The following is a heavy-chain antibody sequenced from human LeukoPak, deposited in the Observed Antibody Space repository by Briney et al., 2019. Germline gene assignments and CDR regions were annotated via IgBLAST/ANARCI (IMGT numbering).Heavy chain of an antibody. CDR2: IYTSGST. CDR3: ARDSMVRGVIIMAVAFDI. J-gene: IGHJ3*02. D-gene: IGHD3-10*01. Sequence: SETLSLTCTVSGGSISSYYWSWIRQPAGKGLEWIGRIYTSGSTNYNPSLKSRVTMSVDTSKNQFSLKLSSVTAADTAVYYWARDSMVRGVIIMAVAFDIWGQGTMVTVSS. V-gene: IGHV4-4*07. CDR1: GGSISSYY.